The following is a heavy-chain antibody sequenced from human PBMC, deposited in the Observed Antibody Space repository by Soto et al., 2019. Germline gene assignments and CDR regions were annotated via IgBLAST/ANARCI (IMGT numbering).Heavy chain of an antibody. V-gene: IGHV1-46*03. Sequence: GASVKVSCKASGYIFSSHYMHWVRQAPGQGLEWMGIINPSGGSTSYAQKFQGRVTMTRDTSTSTVYMELSSLRSEDTAVYYCARGHCTSTNCYYYYYGMDVWGQGTTVTVSS. CDR1: GYIFSSHY. CDR3: ARGHCTSTNCYYYYYGMDV. J-gene: IGHJ6*02. CDR2: INPSGGST. D-gene: IGHD2-2*01.